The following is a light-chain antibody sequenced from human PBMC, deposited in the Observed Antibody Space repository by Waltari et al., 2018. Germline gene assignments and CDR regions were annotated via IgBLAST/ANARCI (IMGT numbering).Light chain of an antibody. Sequence: QSALTPPPSAAGSPGQSVTISCTGPRRAVGGYNYVPWYQHHPGKAPNLMVYEVNKRPSGVPDRFSGSKSGNTASLTVSGLQAEDESDYYCSSYAGSNHLVFGGGTKLTVL. CDR3: SSYAGSNHLV. V-gene: IGLV2-8*01. J-gene: IGLJ3*02. CDR2: EVN. CDR1: RRAVGGYNY.